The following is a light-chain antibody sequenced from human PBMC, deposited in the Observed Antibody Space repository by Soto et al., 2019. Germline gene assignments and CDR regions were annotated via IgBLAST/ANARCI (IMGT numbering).Light chain of an antibody. V-gene: IGKV1-5*01. CDR1: QSISSW. Sequence: DIQMTQSPSTLSASVGDRVTITCRASQSISSWLAWYQQKPGKAPKLLIYDASSLESGVPSRFSGSGSGTEFTLTISSLQSEDFVVYYCQQYNDWPTFGQGTKVDIK. CDR3: QQYNDWPT. CDR2: DAS. J-gene: IGKJ1*01.